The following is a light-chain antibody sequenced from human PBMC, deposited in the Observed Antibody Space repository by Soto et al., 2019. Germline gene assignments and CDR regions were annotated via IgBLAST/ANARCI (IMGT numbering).Light chain of an antibody. V-gene: IGKV3-15*01. CDR1: QSVRNN. CDR3: PQYNHRPPRT. Sequence: EIVMTQSPATLSVSPGDRATLSCRANQSVRNNLAWYQQRPGQAPSLLIYGASTRAAGIPARFSGSVSGTDFTLPISRRQSEDFAVYYCPQYNHRPPRTFGQGTKVKIK. J-gene: IGKJ1*01. CDR2: GAS.